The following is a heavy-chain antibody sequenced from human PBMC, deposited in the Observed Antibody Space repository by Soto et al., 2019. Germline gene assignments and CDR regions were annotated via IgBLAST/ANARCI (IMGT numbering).Heavy chain of an antibody. D-gene: IGHD2-15*01. CDR2: INHSGST. CDR3: ARAKYCSGGSCYLGAFDI. J-gene: IGHJ3*02. V-gene: IGHV4-34*01. CDR1: GGSFSGYY. Sequence: SETLSLTCAVYGGSFSGYYWSWIRQPPGKGLEWIGEINHSGSTNYNPSLKSRVTISVDTSKNQFSLKLSSVTAADTAVYYCARAKYCSGGSCYLGAFDIWGQGTTVTVSS.